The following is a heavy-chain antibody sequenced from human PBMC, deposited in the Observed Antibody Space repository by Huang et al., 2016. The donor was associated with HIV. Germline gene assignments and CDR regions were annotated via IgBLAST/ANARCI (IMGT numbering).Heavy chain of an antibody. CDR2: IHYDEST. D-gene: IGHD2-15*01. Sequence: HLQLQESGPGLVKPSETLSLTCAVSGGSISSNNYYWGWIRRPPGKGLEWIGSIHYDESTYDNPSLKSRVTISGDTSKKQISMKLTSVTAADTTVYYWAIHAGGGNIYNYYYRKDVWGQGTTVTVSS. V-gene: IGHV4-39*01. CDR3: AIHAGGGNIYNYYYRKDV. CDR1: GGSISSNNYY. J-gene: IGHJ6*02.